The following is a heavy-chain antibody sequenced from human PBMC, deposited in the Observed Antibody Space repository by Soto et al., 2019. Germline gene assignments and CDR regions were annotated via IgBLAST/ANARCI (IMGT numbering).Heavy chain of an antibody. V-gene: IGHV4-30-2*01. D-gene: IGHD6-13*01. CDR3: ARTSSSWYFYFDY. CDR2: IYHSGST. J-gene: IGHJ4*02. Sequence: QLQLQESGSGLVKPSQTLSLTCAVSGGSISSGGYSWSWIRQPPGKGLEWIGYIYHSGSTYYNPSLKSRVTISVHRSKNQFSLKLSSVTAADTAVYYCARTSSSWYFYFDYWGQGTLVTVAS. CDR1: GGSISSGGYS.